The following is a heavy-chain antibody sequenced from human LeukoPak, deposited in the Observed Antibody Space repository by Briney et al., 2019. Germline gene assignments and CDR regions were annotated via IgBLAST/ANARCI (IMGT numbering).Heavy chain of an antibody. V-gene: IGHV3-23*01. CDR1: GFTFSSYA. CDR3: AKSIAAAGTRALFDY. CDR2: ISGSGGST. D-gene: IGHD6-13*01. J-gene: IGHJ4*02. Sequence: GGSLRLSCAASGFTFSSYAMSWVRQAPGKGLEWVSAISGSGGSTYYADSVKGRFTISRDNSKNTPYLQMNSLRAEDTAVYYCAKSIAAAGTRALFDYWGQGTLVTVSS.